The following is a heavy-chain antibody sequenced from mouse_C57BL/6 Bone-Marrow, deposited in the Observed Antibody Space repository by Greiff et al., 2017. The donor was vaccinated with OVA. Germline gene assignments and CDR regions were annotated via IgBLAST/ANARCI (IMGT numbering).Heavy chain of an antibody. Sequence: VKLMESGAELARPGASVKLSCKASGYTFTSYGISWVKQRTGQGLEWIGEIYPRSGNTYYNEKFKCKATLTADKSSSTAYMELRSLTSEDSAVYFCARSFYYGSSYNYFDYWGQGTTLTVSS. D-gene: IGHD1-1*01. CDR1: GYTFTSYG. CDR3: ARSFYYGSSYNYFDY. CDR2: IYPRSGNT. V-gene: IGHV1-81*01. J-gene: IGHJ2*01.